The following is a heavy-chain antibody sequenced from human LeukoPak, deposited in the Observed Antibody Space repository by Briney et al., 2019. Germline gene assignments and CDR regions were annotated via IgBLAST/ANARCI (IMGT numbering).Heavy chain of an antibody. V-gene: IGHV4-39*07. CDR3: AREYYDILTGYGIHWYFDL. Sequence: SETLSLTCSVSGGSISSSSYYWGWIRQPPGKGLEWIGRIYTSGSTNYNPSLKSRVTMSVDTSKNQFSLKLSSVTAADTAVYYCAREYYDILTGYGIHWYFDLWGRGTLVTVSS. J-gene: IGHJ2*01. D-gene: IGHD3-9*01. CDR1: GGSISSSSYY. CDR2: IYTSGST.